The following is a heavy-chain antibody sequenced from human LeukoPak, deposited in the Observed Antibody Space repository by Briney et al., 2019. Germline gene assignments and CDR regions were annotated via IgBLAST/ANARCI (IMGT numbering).Heavy chain of an antibody. CDR1: GDSIGSHY. CDR3: ARDYYDSRGEAFDI. Sequence: SETLSLTCTVSGDSIGSHYWSWIRQPPGKGLEWIGYISYVGSTNYNPSLKSRVTISVDTSKNQFSLKLNSVTAADTAVYYCARDYYDSRGEAFDIWGQGTMVTVSS. D-gene: IGHD3-22*01. V-gene: IGHV4-59*11. J-gene: IGHJ3*02. CDR2: ISYVGST.